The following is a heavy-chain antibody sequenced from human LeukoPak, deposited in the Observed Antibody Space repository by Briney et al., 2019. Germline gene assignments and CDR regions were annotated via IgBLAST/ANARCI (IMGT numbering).Heavy chain of an antibody. CDR2: VHPDSGNT. Sequence: ASVRGSCKTSVYPFSTRVINWVRQTAGQTLEWLGWVHPDSGNTDYAQQCRGRVTMSRDTSTSTAYMELSVLRLDDTAVYFGARGPWAGPGGQ. D-gene: IGHD1-26*01. V-gene: IGHV1-8*01. CDR1: VYPFSTRV. CDR3: ARGPWAGP. J-gene: IGHJ1*01.